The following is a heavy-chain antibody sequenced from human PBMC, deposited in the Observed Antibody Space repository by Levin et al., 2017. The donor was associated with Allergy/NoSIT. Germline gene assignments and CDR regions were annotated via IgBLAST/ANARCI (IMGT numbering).Heavy chain of an antibody. CDR1: GGSFSGYY. CDR3: ARGGVNWGPPFFDY. CDR2: INHSGST. J-gene: IGHJ4*02. D-gene: IGHD7-27*01. Sequence: SQTLSLPCAVYGGSFSGYYWSWIRQPPGKGLEWIGEINHSGSTNYNPSLKSRVTISVDTSKNQFSLKLSSVTAADTAVYYCARGGVNWGPPFFDYWGQGTLVTVSS. V-gene: IGHV4-34*01.